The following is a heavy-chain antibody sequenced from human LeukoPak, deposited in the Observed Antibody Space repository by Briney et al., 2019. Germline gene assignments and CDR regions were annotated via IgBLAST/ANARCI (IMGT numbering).Heavy chain of an antibody. V-gene: IGHV1-2*02. Sequence: ASVRVSCKTSGYTFTGFYIRWVRQAPGQGLEWMGWINPNTGGTNSAQKLQGRVTMTTDTSLSTACMDLRRLTSDDTAVYFCAREGDFNGSGRGDSWGQGTLVSVSS. CDR1: GYTFTGFY. D-gene: IGHD3-10*01. CDR2: INPNTGGT. CDR3: AREGDFNGSGRGDS. J-gene: IGHJ4*02.